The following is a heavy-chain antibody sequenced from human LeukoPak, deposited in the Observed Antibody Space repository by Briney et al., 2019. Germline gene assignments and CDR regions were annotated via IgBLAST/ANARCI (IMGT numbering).Heavy chain of an antibody. CDR1: GFTFSIYA. Sequence: GGSLRLSCAASGFTFSIYAMSWVRQAPGKGLEWVSAMSGSGGSTYYADSVKGRFTISRDNSKNTLYLQMNSLRAEDTAVYYCAVEPTVTTPGYWGQGTLVTVSS. V-gene: IGHV3-23*01. CDR2: MSGSGGST. CDR3: AVEPTVTTPGY. D-gene: IGHD4-17*01. J-gene: IGHJ4*02.